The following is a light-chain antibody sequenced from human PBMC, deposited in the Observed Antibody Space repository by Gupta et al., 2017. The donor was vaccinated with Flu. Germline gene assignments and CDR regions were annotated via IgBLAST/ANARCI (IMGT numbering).Light chain of an antibody. CDR2: DAS. Sequence: ATLSLSPGERATLSCRASQSVSSYLAWYQQKPGQAPRLLIYDASNRATGIPARFSGSGSGTDFTLTISSLEPEDFAVYHCQQRSNWPLITFGQGTRLEIK. J-gene: IGKJ5*01. V-gene: IGKV3-11*01. CDR3: QQRSNWPLIT. CDR1: QSVSSY.